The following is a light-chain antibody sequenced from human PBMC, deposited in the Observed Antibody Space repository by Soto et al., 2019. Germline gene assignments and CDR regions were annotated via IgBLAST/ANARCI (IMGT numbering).Light chain of an antibody. CDR3: HQRNK. CDR2: DTS. J-gene: IGKJ5*01. CDR1: QFLSSY. Sequence: EVVLTQSPATLSLAPGERATLSCRASQFLSSYLAWYQQKPGQPPRLLIYDTSNRDTGIPARFSGSRSGTDFTLTISSLEPEDFGVYFCHQRNKFGQGTRLEIK. V-gene: IGKV3-11*01.